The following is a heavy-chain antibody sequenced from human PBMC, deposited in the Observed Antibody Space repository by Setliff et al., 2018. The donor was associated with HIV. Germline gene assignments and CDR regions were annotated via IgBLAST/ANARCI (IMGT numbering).Heavy chain of an antibody. Sequence: ASVKVSCKASGYTFRNYGTSWVRQAPGQGLEWMGWISADSGDTHSTQKFQDRIIMTRDTSTTTAYMELRSLRSDDTAVYYCTREAEISRVVFFAYWGQGTPVTVSS. D-gene: IGHD3-3*01. CDR2: ISADSGDT. CDR1: GYTFRNYG. J-gene: IGHJ4*02. CDR3: TREAEISRVVFFAY. V-gene: IGHV1-18*01.